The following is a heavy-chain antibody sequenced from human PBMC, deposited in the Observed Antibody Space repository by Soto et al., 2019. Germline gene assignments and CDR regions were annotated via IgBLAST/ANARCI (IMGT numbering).Heavy chain of an antibody. Sequence: QVQLVQSGAEVKKPGASMKVSCKASGYTFTGYYMHWVRQAPGQGLEWMGWINPNSGGTNYAQKFQGWVTMTRDTSISTAYMELSRLRSDDTAVYYCARGKGRDGYNWGPFFDYWGQGTLVTVSS. J-gene: IGHJ4*02. CDR3: ARGKGRDGYNWGPFFDY. V-gene: IGHV1-2*04. D-gene: IGHD5-12*01. CDR2: INPNSGGT. CDR1: GYTFTGYY.